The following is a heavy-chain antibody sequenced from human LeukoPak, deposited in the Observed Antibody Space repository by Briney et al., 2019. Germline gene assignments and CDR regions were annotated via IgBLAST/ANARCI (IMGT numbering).Heavy chain of an antibody. CDR3: ARSEGEYQLPENYFDY. CDR1: GFTFSSYE. CDR2: ISSSGSTI. D-gene: IGHD2-2*01. Sequence: GGSLRLSCAASGFTFSSYEMNRVRQAPGKGLEWVSYISSSGSTIYYADSVKGRFTISRDNAKNSLYLQMNSLRAEDTAVYYCARSEGEYQLPENYFDYWGQGTLVTVSS. J-gene: IGHJ4*02. V-gene: IGHV3-48*03.